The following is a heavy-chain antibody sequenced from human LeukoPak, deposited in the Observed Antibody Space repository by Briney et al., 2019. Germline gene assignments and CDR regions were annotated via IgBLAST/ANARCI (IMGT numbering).Heavy chain of an antibody. V-gene: IGHV4-39*01. CDR3: ARRGIGVVPAAPYFDC. D-gene: IGHD2-2*01. CDR2: IYYSGIT. Sequence: PSQTLSLTCTVSAGSISSSSYYWGWLRQPPGKGLEWIGSIYYSGITYYNPSLKSRVTISVDTSKNQFSLKLSAVTAADTAVYYCARRGIGVVPAAPYFDCWGQGTLVTVSS. J-gene: IGHJ4*02. CDR1: AGSISSSSYY.